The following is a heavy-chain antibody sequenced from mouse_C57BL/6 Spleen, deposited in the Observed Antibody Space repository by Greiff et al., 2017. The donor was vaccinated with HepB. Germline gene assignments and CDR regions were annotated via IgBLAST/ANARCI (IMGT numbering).Heavy chain of an antibody. CDR2: ISSGSSTI. Sequence: EVQLVESGGGLVKPGGSLKLSCAASGFTFSDYGMHWVRQAPEKGLEWVAYISSGSSTIYYADTVKGRFTISRDNAKNTLFLQMTSLRSEDTAMYYCARNMVTPFAYWGQGTLVTVSA. CDR1: GFTFSDYG. CDR3: ARNMVTPFAY. D-gene: IGHD2-2*01. J-gene: IGHJ3*01. V-gene: IGHV5-17*01.